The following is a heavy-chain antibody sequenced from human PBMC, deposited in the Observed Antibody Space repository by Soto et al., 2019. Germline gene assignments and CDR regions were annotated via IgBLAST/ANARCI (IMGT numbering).Heavy chain of an antibody. D-gene: IGHD6-13*01. Sequence: GGSLRLSCAASGFTFDDYAMHWVRQAPGKGLEWVSGISWNSGSIGYADSVKGRFTISRDNAKNSLYLQMNSLRAEDTALYYCAKVLSRIAAAGTQPFDYWGQGTLV. V-gene: IGHV3-9*01. CDR3: AKVLSRIAAAGTQPFDY. CDR2: ISWNSGSI. J-gene: IGHJ4*02. CDR1: GFTFDDYA.